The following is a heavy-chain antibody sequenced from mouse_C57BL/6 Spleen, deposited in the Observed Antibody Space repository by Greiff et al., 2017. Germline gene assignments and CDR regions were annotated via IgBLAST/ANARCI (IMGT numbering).Heavy chain of an antibody. CDR3: ARDRELGGRDNFDY. J-gene: IGHJ2*01. D-gene: IGHD4-1*01. Sequence: EVMLVESGGGLVKPGGSLKLSCAASGFTFSSYAMSWVRQTPEKRLEWVATISDGGSYTYYPDNVKGRFTISRDNAKNNLYLQMSQLKSEDTAMYYCARDRELGGRDNFDYWGQGTTLTVSS. CDR1: GFTFSSYA. CDR2: ISDGGSYT. V-gene: IGHV5-4*01.